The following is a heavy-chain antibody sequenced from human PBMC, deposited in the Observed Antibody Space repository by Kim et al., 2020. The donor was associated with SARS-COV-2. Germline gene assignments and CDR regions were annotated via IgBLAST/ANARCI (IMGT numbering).Heavy chain of an antibody. D-gene: IGHD3-16*01. CDR3: AHRHGLGFDY. CDR2: DK. Sequence: DKRYSPSLKSRLTITKDTSKNQVVLTMTNMDPVDTATYYCAHRHGLGFDYWGQGTLVTVSS. V-gene: IGHV2-5*01. J-gene: IGHJ4*02.